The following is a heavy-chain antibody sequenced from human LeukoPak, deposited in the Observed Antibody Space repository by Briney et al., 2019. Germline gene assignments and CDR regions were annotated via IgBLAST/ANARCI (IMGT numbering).Heavy chain of an antibody. CDR2: ISTYNGNT. D-gene: IGHD3-22*01. Sequence: GASVKVSCKASGYTFISYSISWVRQAPGQGLEWMGWISTYNGNTNYAQKLQGRVTMTTDTSTSTAYMELRSLRPDDTAVYYCARESTYDSSGYTGDYWGQGTLVTVSS. J-gene: IGHJ4*02. CDR1: GYTFISYS. CDR3: ARESTYDSSGYTGDY. V-gene: IGHV1-18*01.